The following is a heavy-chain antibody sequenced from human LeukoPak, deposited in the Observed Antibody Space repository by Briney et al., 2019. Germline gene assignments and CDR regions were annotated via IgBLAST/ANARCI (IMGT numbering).Heavy chain of an antibody. CDR2: ISWDGGST. CDR1: GFTFDDYT. D-gene: IGHD2-15*01. CDR3: AKAPVTTCSGAYCYPFDY. Sequence: GGSLKLSCAASGFTFDDYTMHWVRQAPGKGLEWVSLISWDGGSTYYADSVKGRFTISRDSSKNTLYLQMNSLRAEDAAVYYCAKAPVTTCSGAYCYPFDYWGQGTLVTVSS. V-gene: IGHV3-43*01. J-gene: IGHJ4*02.